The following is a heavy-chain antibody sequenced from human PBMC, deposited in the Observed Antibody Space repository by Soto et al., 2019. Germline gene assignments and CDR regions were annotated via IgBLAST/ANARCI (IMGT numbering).Heavy chain of an antibody. CDR2: ISAYNGNT. CDR1: GYTFTCYD. Sequence: ASVKVSCKASGYTFTCYDITWVRQAPGQGLEWMGWISAYNGNTNYAQKFQDRVTMTTDTSTSTAYMELRSLRSDDTAVYYCARDFITGRYFGYWGQGTLVTVSS. D-gene: IGHD1-20*01. V-gene: IGHV1-18*04. J-gene: IGHJ4*02. CDR3: ARDFITGRYFGY.